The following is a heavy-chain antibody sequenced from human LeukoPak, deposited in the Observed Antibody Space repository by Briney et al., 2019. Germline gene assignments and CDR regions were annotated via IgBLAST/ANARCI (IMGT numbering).Heavy chain of an antibody. V-gene: IGHV4-34*01. J-gene: IGHJ6*03. CDR3: ARGPVNWMVSYYYYYMDV. CDR2: INHSGST. Sequence: PSETLSLTCAVYGGSFSGYYWSWIRQPPGKGLEWIGEINHSGSTNYNPSLKSRVTISVDTSKNQFSLKLSSVTAADTAVYYCARGPVNWMVSYYYYYMDVWGKGTTVTVSS. D-gene: IGHD1-20*01. CDR1: GGSFSGYY.